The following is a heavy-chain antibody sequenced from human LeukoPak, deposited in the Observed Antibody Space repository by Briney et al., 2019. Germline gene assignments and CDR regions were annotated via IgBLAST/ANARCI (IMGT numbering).Heavy chain of an antibody. CDR3: AKLSDYSDRAPIDY. CDR1: GFTFGDYA. Sequence: GGSLRLSCTASGFTFGDYAMSWFRQAPGKGLEWASGISGSGGSTYYADSVKGRFTISRDNSKNTLYLQMNSLRAEDTAVYYCAKLSDYSDRAPIDYWGQGTLVTVSS. CDR2: ISGSGGST. V-gene: IGHV3-23*01. D-gene: IGHD4-17*01. J-gene: IGHJ4*02.